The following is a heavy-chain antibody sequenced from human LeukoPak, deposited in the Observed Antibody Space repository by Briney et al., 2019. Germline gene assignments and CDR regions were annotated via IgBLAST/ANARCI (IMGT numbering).Heavy chain of an antibody. CDR2: IGASGEST. V-gene: IGHV3-23*01. CDR1: GFTFSVAA. CDR3: AKDLKGKYCSSTSCYDQFDY. Sequence: PGGSLRLSCAASGFTFSVAAMTWVRQAPGKGLEWVSLIGASGESTYYADSVKGRFTISRDNSKNTLSLQMNSLRVEDTAVYYCAKDLKGKYCSSTSCYDQFDYWGQGTLVTVSS. J-gene: IGHJ4*02. D-gene: IGHD2-2*01.